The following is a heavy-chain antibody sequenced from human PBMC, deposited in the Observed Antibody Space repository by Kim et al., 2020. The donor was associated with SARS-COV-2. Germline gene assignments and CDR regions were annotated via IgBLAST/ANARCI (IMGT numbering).Heavy chain of an antibody. CDR1: GFTFSSYA. CDR2: ISSNGGST. J-gene: IGHJ6*02. CDR3: ARAWVWGSYRYIGQASMDV. D-gene: IGHD3-16*02. Sequence: GGSLRLSCAASGFTFSSYAMHWVRQAPGKGLEYVSAISSNGGSTYYANSVKGRFTISRDNSKNTLYLQMGSLRAEDMAGYYCARAWVWGSYRYIGQASMDVWGQGTTVTVSS. V-gene: IGHV3-64*01.